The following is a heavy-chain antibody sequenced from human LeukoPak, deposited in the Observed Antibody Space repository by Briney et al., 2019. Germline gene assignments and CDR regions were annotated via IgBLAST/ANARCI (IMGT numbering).Heavy chain of an antibody. J-gene: IGHJ2*01. CDR1: GFTFSAYS. D-gene: IGHD3-22*01. Sequence: GGSLRLSCAASGFTFSAYSMNWVRQAPGKGLEWVSSISSTSIYRYYGDSVKGRFTISRDNAKNSLYLQMNSLRAEDTAVFYCARAPVYYDESRGHLKISNWYLDLWGRGTLVTVSS. V-gene: IGHV3-21*01. CDR2: ISSTSIYR. CDR3: ARAPVYYDESRGHLKISNWYLDL.